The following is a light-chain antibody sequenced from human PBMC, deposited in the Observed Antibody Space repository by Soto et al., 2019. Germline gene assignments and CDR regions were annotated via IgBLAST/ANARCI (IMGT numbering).Light chain of an antibody. Sequence: DIVMTQSPDSLAVSLGERATINCKSSQSVLYSSNNKNYLAWYQQKPGQPPKLPIHWASTRESGVPDRFSGSGSGTDFTLTFSILHAEDLAVYYCQQYYSSPQTFGQGTKLEIK. J-gene: IGKJ2*01. V-gene: IGKV4-1*01. CDR2: WAS. CDR1: QSVLYSSNNKNY. CDR3: QQYYSSPQT.